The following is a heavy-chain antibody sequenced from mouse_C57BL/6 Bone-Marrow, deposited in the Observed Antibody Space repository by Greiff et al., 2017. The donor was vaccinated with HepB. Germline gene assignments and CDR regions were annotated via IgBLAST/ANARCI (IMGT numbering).Heavy chain of an antibody. J-gene: IGHJ4*01. Sequence: EVQLVESGPGLVKPSQSLSLTCSVTGYSITSGYYWNWIRQFPGNKLEWRGYISYAGSNNYNPSLKNRISITRDTSKNQFFLKLNSVTTEDTATYYCARGGLFMGFYYAMDYWGQGTSVTVSS. V-gene: IGHV3-6*01. D-gene: IGHD1-1*02. CDR2: ISYAGSN. CDR3: ARGGLFMGFYYAMDY. CDR1: GYSITSGYY.